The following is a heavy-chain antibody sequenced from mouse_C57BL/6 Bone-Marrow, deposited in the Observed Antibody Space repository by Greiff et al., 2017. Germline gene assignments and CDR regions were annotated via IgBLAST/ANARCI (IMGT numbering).Heavy chain of an antibody. D-gene: IGHD2-10*02. Sequence: VQLQQSGAELARPGASVKLSCKASGYTFTSYGISWVKQRTGQGLEWIGEIYPRSGNTYYNEKFKGKATLTADKSSSTAYKELRSLTSEDSAVYFCARLGGYGPYYFDYWGQGTTLTVSS. J-gene: IGHJ2*01. V-gene: IGHV1-81*01. CDR3: ARLGGYGPYYFDY. CDR1: GYTFTSYG. CDR2: IYPRSGNT.